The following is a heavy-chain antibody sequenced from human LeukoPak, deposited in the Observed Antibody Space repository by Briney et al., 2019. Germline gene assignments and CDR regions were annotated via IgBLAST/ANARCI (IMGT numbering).Heavy chain of an antibody. CDR1: GGTFSSYA. J-gene: IGHJ4*02. CDR2: IIPIFGTA. CDR3: ALSRTSGTYYTSSCDY. V-gene: IGHV1-69*13. D-gene: IGHD3-10*01. Sequence: ASVKVSCKASGGTFSSYAISWVRQAPGQGLEWMGGIIPIFGTANYAQSVQGRVTITADESSTTAYMELSSLRSEDTAVYYCALSRTSGTYYTSSCDYWGQGTLVTVSS.